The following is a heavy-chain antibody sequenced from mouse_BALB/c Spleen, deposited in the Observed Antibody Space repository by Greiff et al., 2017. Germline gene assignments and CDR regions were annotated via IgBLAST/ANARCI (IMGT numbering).Heavy chain of an antibody. CDR2: IYPGSGNT. Sequence: VQLQQSGAELARPGASVKLSCKASGYTFTDYYINWVKQRTGQGLEWIGEIYPGSGNTYYNEKFKGKATLTADKSSSTAYMQLSSLTSEDSAVYFCARLITTVVESDYWGQGTTLTVSS. CDR3: ARLITTVVESDY. D-gene: IGHD1-1*01. CDR1: GYTFTDYY. V-gene: IGHV1-77*01. J-gene: IGHJ2*01.